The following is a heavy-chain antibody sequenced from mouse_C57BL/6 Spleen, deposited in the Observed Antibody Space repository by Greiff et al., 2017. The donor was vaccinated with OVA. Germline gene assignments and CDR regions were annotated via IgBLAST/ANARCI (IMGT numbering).Heavy chain of an antibody. CDR1: GYAFSSSW. Sequence: QVQLKESGPELVKPGASVKISCKASGYAFSSSWMNWVKQRPGKGLEWIGRIYPGDGDTNYNGKFKGKATLTADKSSSTAYMQLSSLTSEDSAVYFCARRSSGAWFAYWGQGTLVTVSA. V-gene: IGHV1-82*01. CDR3: ARRSSGAWFAY. CDR2: IYPGDGDT. J-gene: IGHJ3*01. D-gene: IGHD3-2*02.